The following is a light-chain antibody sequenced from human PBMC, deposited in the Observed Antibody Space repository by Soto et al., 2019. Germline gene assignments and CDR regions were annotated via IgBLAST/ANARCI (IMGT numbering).Light chain of an antibody. V-gene: IGLV2-14*01. CDR1: SNDVGGYNY. CDR2: EVS. J-gene: IGLJ1*01. Sequence: QSVLTQPASVSGSPGQSITISCTGTSNDVGGYNYVSWYQHHPGKAPKLMIYEVSDRPSGVSNRFSGSKSGNTASLTISGLQAEDEADYYCSSYTGSNIRYVFGSGTKVTV. CDR3: SSYTGSNIRYV.